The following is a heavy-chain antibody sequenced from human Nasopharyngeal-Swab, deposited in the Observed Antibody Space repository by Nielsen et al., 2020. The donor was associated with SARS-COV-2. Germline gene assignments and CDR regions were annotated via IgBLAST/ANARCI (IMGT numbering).Heavy chain of an antibody. Sequence: GGSLRLSRAASGFTFSSYWMSWVRQAPGKGLEWVAYIKEDGSEKYFVDSVKGRFTISRDNAKNSLYLQMNSLRAEDTAVYYCARDYTRFDYWGQGTLVTVSS. CDR3: ARDYTRFDY. CDR1: GFTFSSYW. D-gene: IGHD3-16*01. V-gene: IGHV3-7*05. CDR2: IKEDGSEK. J-gene: IGHJ4*02.